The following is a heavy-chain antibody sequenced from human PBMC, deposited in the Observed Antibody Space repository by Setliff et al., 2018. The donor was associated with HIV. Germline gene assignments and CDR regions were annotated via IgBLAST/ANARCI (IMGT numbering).Heavy chain of an antibody. CDR2: IIPLFNKS. CDR1: GGNFSTYG. Sequence: SVKVSCKASGGNFSTYGISWVRQAPGQGLEWMGGIIPLFNKSNNAQKFQVRVAITADESTSTAYMELKSLRSEDSAVYYCARDRFCSRGSCYEPNWFDPWGQGTLVTVSS. D-gene: IGHD2-15*01. CDR3: ARDRFCSRGSCYEPNWFDP. V-gene: IGHV1-69*13. J-gene: IGHJ5*02.